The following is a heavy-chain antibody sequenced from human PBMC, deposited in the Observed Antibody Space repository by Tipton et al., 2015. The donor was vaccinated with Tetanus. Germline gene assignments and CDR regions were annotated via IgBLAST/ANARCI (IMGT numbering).Heavy chain of an antibody. CDR1: GDSITSSRYY. Sequence: GLVKPSEPLSLTCTISGDSITSSRYYWGWVRQAPGKGPDWIGSIYFTGSTYHNPSLKSRVTISEDTSKNQFSLKLSSVIAADTAMYYCARWTASGKGAFDIWGQGTMVTVSS. J-gene: IGHJ3*02. CDR3: ARWTASGKGAFDI. V-gene: IGHV4-39*01. CDR2: IYFTGST. D-gene: IGHD3/OR15-3a*01.